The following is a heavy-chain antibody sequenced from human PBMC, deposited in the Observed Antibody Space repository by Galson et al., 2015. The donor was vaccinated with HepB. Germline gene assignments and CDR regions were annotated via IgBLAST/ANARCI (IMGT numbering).Heavy chain of an antibody. CDR2: ISSSSSTI. D-gene: IGHD2-2*01. J-gene: IGHJ3*02. CDR3: ARDLTGPTYQLLFQAFDI. CDR1: GFTFSSYS. Sequence: SLRLSCAASGFTFSSYSMNWVRQAPGKGLEWVSYISSSSSTIYYADSVKGRFTISRDKAKNSLYLQMNSLRAEDTAVYYCARDLTGPTYQLLFQAFDIWGQGTMVTVSS. V-gene: IGHV3-48*01.